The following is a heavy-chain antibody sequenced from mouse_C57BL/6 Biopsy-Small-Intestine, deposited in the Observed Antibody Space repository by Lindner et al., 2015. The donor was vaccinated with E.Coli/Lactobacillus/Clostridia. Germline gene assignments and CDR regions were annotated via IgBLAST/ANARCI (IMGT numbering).Heavy chain of an antibody. J-gene: IGHJ1*01. CDR1: GYPFTSYG. D-gene: IGHD1-1*01. CDR3: ARDGPRQYYYYGMDV. CDR2: ISTYNGNT. Sequence: SVKVSCKTSGYPFTSYGINWVRQAPGQGLEWMGWISTYNGNTNYAQKYQGRVTMTTDTSTSTAYMELRSLRSDDTAVYYCARDGPRQYYYYGMDVWGQGTTVTV. V-gene: IGHV1-7*01.